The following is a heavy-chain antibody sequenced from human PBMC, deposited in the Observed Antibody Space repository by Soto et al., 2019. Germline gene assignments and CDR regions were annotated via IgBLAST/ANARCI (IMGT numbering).Heavy chain of an antibody. D-gene: IGHD3-16*01. CDR2: IYFNGNT. J-gene: IGHJ4*02. Sequence: TLSLTCTVSAASFSKYYWTWIRQPPGKGLEWIGYIYFNGNTKYNPSLEGRLTISIDTSKKEFSLKLTSVTAADAAVYYCASVTFGGIVLAHWGQGTLVTVSS. CDR3: ASVTFGGIVLAH. V-gene: IGHV4-59*01. CDR1: AASFSKYY.